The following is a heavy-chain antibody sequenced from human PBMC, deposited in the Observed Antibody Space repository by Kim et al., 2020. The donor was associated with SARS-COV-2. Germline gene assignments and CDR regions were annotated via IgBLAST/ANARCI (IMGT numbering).Heavy chain of an antibody. CDR3: AKGFGGYYYDSSGQGY. J-gene: IGHJ4*02. D-gene: IGHD3-22*01. Sequence: VKGRFTISRDNSKNTLYLQMNSLRAEDTAVYYCAKGFGGYYYDSSGQGYWGQGTLVTVSS. V-gene: IGHV3-23*01.